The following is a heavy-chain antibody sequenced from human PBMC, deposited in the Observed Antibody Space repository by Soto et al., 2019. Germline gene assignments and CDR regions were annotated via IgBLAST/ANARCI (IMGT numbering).Heavy chain of an antibody. J-gene: IGHJ4*02. CDR3: TTDTYYYDSSGFDY. CDR1: GFTFSNAW. V-gene: IGHV3-15*07. Sequence: GGSLRLSCAASGFTFSNAWINWVRQAPGKGLEWVGRIKSKTDGGTTDYAAPVKGRFTISRDDSKNTLYLQMNSLKTEDTVVYYCTTDTYYYDSSGFDYWGQGTLVTVSS. CDR2: IKSKTDGGTT. D-gene: IGHD3-22*01.